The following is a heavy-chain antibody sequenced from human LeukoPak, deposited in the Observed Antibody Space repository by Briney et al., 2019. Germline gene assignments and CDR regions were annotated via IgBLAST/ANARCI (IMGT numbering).Heavy chain of an antibody. V-gene: IGHV3-23*01. D-gene: IGHD3-10*01. CDR3: AKGAYYHGSGRYFDY. J-gene: IGHJ4*02. Sequence: GSLRLSCAASGFTFSSYAMNWVRQAPGKGLEWVSAISGSGGATYYAGSVKGRFTMSRDNSKNTLYLQMNSLRAEDTAVYYCAKGAYYHGSGRYFDYWGQGTLVTVSS. CDR2: ISGSGGAT. CDR1: GFTFSSYA.